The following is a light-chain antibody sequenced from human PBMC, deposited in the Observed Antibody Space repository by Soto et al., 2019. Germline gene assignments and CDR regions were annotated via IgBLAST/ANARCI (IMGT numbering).Light chain of an antibody. CDR1: QSVRGN. CDR3: QQYGSSIT. Sequence: EIVMTQSPATLSVSPGERATLSCRASQSVRGNLAWYQQKPGQSPRLLIYGASSRATGIPARFSGSGSGTEFTLTISSLQSEDFAVYYCQQYGSSITFGQGTRLEIK. J-gene: IGKJ5*01. CDR2: GAS. V-gene: IGKV3-15*01.